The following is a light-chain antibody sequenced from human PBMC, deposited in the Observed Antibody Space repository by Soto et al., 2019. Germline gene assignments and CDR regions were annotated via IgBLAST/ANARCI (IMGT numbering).Light chain of an antibody. V-gene: IGLV1-40*01. Sequence: QSALTQPPSVSGAPGQRVTISCTGSSSNIGGGYDVHWYQQLPGTAPKLLIYGNSNRPSGVPDRFSGSKSGTSASLAITGLQAEDEADYYCQSYDSSLSGYVFGTGTKLTV. CDR3: QSYDSSLSGYV. CDR1: SSNIGGGYD. J-gene: IGLJ1*01. CDR2: GNS.